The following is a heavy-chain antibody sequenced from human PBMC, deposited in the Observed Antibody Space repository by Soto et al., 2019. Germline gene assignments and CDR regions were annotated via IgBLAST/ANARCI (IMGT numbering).Heavy chain of an antibody. Sequence: SDTLSLTCTVSGGSISGSSDYWGWIRQPPGKGLEWIGSINHSGSTNYNPSLKSRVTISVDTSKNQFSLKLSSVTAADTAVYYCARVLPTYYDFWSGYPNQYYFDYWGQGTLVTVSS. J-gene: IGHJ4*02. D-gene: IGHD3-3*01. V-gene: IGHV4-39*07. CDR1: GGSISGSSDY. CDR3: ARVLPTYYDFWSGYPNQYYFDY. CDR2: INHSGST.